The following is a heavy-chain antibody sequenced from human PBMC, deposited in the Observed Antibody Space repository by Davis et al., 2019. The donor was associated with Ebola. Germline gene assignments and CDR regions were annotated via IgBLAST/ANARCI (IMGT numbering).Heavy chain of an antibody. D-gene: IGHD3-3*01. CDR3: ARVGDFWSGYNSPDP. V-gene: IGHV4-39*01. J-gene: IGHJ5*02. CDR2: IYYSGST. CDR1: GGSISSSSYY. Sequence: SETLSLTCTVSGGSISSSSYYWGWIRQPPGKGLEWIGSIYYSGSTYYNPSLKSRVTISVDTSKNQFSLKLSSVTAADTAVYYCARVGDFWSGYNSPDPWGQGTLVTVSS.